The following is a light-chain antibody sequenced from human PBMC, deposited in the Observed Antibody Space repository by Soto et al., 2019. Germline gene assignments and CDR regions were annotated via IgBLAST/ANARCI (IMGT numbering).Light chain of an antibody. Sequence: QSALTQPRSVSGSPGQSVTISCTGTSSDIGAYFYVSWYQQHPGRVPRLIVLDVSQRPSGVPDRFSGSKSGNTASLTISGLQAEDEADYYCCSYAGAYSVIFGGGTKLTVL. J-gene: IGLJ2*01. CDR2: DVS. CDR1: SSDIGAYFY. CDR3: CSYAGAYSVI. V-gene: IGLV2-11*01.